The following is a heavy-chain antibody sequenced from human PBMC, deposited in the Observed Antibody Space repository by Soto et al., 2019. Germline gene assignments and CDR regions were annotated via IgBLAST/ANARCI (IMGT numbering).Heavy chain of an antibody. CDR1: GGSFSGYY. CDR3: ARGRRKGKYSSSSASGWFDP. CDR2: INHSGST. Sequence: SETLSLTCAVYGGSFSGYYWSWIRQPPGKGLEWIGEINHSGSTNYNPSLKSRVTISVDTSKNQFSLKLSSVTAADTAVYYCARGRRKGKYSSSSASGWFDPWGQGTLVTVSS. D-gene: IGHD6-13*01. J-gene: IGHJ5*02. V-gene: IGHV4-34*01.